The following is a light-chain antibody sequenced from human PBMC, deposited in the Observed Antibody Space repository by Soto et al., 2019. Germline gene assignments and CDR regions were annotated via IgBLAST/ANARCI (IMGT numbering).Light chain of an antibody. V-gene: IGKV1-5*03. CDR1: HSVIKW. CDR3: QQYNTFLT. Sequence: DIQMTQSPTTLSASVGDRVTITCRASHSVIKWLAWYQQKPGKAPKLLIYEASTLQSGVPSRFSGSGFGTEFTLTISSLQPDDLGTYYCQQYNTFLTFGGGTKVDIK. CDR2: EAS. J-gene: IGKJ4*01.